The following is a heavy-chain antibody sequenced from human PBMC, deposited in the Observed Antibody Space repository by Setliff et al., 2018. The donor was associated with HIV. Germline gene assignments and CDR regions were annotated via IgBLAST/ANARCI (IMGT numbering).Heavy chain of an antibody. J-gene: IGHJ4*02. V-gene: IGHV1-18*01. D-gene: IGHD3-9*01. CDR1: GYTFISYG. CDR2: ISAYNGNT. CDR3: ESVGGPYYDLLSGYYEAVDY. Sequence: ASVKVSCKASGYTFISYGITWVRQAPGQGVEWMGWISAYNGNTNYAKKHQGKVTMTTDTSTKTAYMELRSLRSEDTAVYTCESVGGPYYDLLSGYYEAVDYWGQGTLVTVSS.